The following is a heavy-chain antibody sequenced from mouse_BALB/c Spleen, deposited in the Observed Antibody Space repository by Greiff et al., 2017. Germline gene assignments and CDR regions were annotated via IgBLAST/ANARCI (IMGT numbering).Heavy chain of an antibody. V-gene: IGHV5-6-3*01. CDR3: AREGYGSSYGRFAY. D-gene: IGHD1-1*01. CDR1: GFTFSSYG. J-gene: IGHJ3*01. Sequence: EVQGVESGGGLVQPGGSLKLSCAASGFTFSSYGMSWVRQTPDKRLELVATINSNGGSTYYPDSVKGRFTISRDNAKNTLYLQMSSLKSEDTAMYYCAREGYGSSYGRFAYWGQGTLVTVSA. CDR2: INSNGGST.